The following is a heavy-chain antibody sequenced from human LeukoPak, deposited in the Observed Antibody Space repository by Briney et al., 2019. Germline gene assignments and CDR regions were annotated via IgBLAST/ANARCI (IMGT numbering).Heavy chain of an antibody. Sequence: PGGSLRLSCAASGFTVSSNYMSWVRQAPGKGLEWVSVIYSGGSTYYADSVKGRFTISRDNSKNTLYLQMDSLRAEDTAVYYCARHFGYCSSTSCLVGSTPGSNWFDPWGQGTLVTVSS. CDR3: ARHFGYCSSTSCLVGSTPGSNWFDP. D-gene: IGHD2-2*01. J-gene: IGHJ5*02. CDR1: GFTVSSNY. V-gene: IGHV3-66*04. CDR2: IYSGGST.